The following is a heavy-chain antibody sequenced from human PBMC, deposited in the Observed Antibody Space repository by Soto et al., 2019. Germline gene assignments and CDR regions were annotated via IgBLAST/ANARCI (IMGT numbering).Heavy chain of an antibody. CDR3: ARASYYYGSGTLDY. CDR1: GGSFSAYY. V-gene: IGHV4-34*01. D-gene: IGHD3-10*01. J-gene: IGHJ4*02. Sequence: KPWETLSLTCAVYGGSFSAYYWSWIRQPPGKGLEWIGEINHSGSTNYNPSLKSRVTMSVDTSKNHFSLKLSSVTAADTAVYYCARASYYYGSGTLDYWGQGTLVTVSS. CDR2: INHSGST.